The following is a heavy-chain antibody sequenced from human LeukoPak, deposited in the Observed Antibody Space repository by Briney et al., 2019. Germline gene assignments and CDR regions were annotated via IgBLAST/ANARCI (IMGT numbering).Heavy chain of an antibody. Sequence: ASVKVSCKASGYTFTSYGISWVRQAPGQGLEWMGWISAYNGNTNYAQKLQGRVTMTTDTSTSTAYMELRSLRSDDTAVYHCARYRPVVPSEGRWFDPWGQGTLVTVPS. V-gene: IGHV1-18*01. D-gene: IGHD2-2*01. CDR1: GYTFTSYG. CDR3: ARYRPVVPSEGRWFDP. J-gene: IGHJ5*02. CDR2: ISAYNGNT.